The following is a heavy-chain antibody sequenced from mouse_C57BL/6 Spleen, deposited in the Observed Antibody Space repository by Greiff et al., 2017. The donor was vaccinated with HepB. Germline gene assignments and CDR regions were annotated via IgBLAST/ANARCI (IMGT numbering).Heavy chain of an antibody. CDR1: GYSITSGYY. V-gene: IGHV3-6*01. Sequence: EVKLMESGPGLVKPSQSLSLTCSVTGYSITSGYYWNWIRQFPGNKLEWMGYISYDGSNNYNPSLKNRISITRDTSKNQFFLKLNSVTTEDTATYYCARGIPDGAWFAYWGQGTLVTVSA. CDR3: ARGIPDGAWFAY. J-gene: IGHJ3*01. CDR2: ISYDGSN.